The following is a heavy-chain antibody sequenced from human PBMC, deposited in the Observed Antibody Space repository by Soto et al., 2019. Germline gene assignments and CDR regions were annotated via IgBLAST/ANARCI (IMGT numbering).Heavy chain of an antibody. V-gene: IGHV1-18*01. Sequence: QVQLVQSGAEVKKPGASVKVSCKASGYTFTSYGISWVRQAPGQGLEWMGWISAYNGNTNYAQKLQGRVTMTTDTSTSRAYMELRGLRSDDTAVYYCARVYCSSTSCYGDDGFDIWGQGTMVTVSS. CDR2: ISAYNGNT. J-gene: IGHJ3*02. D-gene: IGHD2-2*01. CDR1: GYTFTSYG. CDR3: ARVYCSSTSCYGDDGFDI.